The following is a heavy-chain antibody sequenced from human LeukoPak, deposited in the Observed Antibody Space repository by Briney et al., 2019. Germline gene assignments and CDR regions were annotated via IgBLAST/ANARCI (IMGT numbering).Heavy chain of an antibody. CDR3: ARGDIAVAVEPFNWFHP. Sequence: ASVKVYCKASGYTFTSYCMHWVRQAPGQGLEWMGIINPSGGSTSYAQKFQGRVTMTRDTSTSTVYMELSSLRSEDTAVYYCARGDIAVAVEPFNWFHPWGQGTLVTVSS. J-gene: IGHJ5*02. CDR2: INPSGGST. D-gene: IGHD6-19*01. CDR1: GYTFTSYC. V-gene: IGHV1-46*01.